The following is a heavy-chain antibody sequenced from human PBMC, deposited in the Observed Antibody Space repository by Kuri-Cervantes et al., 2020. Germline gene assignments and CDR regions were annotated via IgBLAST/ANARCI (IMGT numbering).Heavy chain of an antibody. CDR3: ARNYDILTGYYDGYFDY. CDR2: INHSGST. D-gene: IGHD3-9*01. J-gene: IGHJ4*02. Sequence: SETLSLTCAVYGGSFGGYYWSWIRQPPGKGLEWIGEINHSGSTNYNPSLKSRVTISVDMSKNQFSLKLSSVTAADTAVYYCARNYDILTGYYDGYFDYWGQGALVTVSS. CDR1: GGSFGGYY. V-gene: IGHV4-34*01.